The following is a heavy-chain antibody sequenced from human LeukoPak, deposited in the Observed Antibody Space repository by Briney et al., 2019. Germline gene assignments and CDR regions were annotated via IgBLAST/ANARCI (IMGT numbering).Heavy chain of an antibody. Sequence: ASVKVSCKSSGYTFTRYDINWVRQATGQGLEWMGWMNPNSGNPGYAQKFQGRVTMTRNTSISTAYMELSSLRSEDPAVYYCARAPRGVPHDAFDIWGQGTMVTVSS. D-gene: IGHD3-10*01. V-gene: IGHV1-8*01. CDR3: ARAPRGVPHDAFDI. CDR2: MNPNSGNP. J-gene: IGHJ3*02. CDR1: GYTFTRYD.